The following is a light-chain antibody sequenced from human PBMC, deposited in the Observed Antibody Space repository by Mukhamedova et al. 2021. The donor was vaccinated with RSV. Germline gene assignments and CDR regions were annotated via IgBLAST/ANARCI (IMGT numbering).Light chain of an antibody. V-gene: IGKV1-5*03. Sequence: WYQRRVHGKAPKLLMYKASTLESGVPSRFSGSGSGTDFTLTISNVQPDDLATYYCQQNDSYLYTFGQGTKLEIK. CDR2: KAS. CDR3: QQNDSYLYT. J-gene: IGKJ2*01.